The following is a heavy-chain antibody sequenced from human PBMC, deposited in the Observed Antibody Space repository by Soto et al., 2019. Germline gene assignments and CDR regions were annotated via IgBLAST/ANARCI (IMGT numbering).Heavy chain of an antibody. J-gene: IGHJ4*02. CDR3: ARHESYSSGWYVPSSGAQPHKLDY. D-gene: IGHD6-19*01. CDR2: IYYSGST. CDR1: GGSISSSSYY. V-gene: IGHV4-39*01. Sequence: QLQLQESGPGLVKPSETLSLTCTVSGGSISSSSYYWGWIRQPPGKGLEWIGSIYYSGSTYYNPSLKSRVTISVDTSKNQFSLKLSSVTAADTAVYYCARHESYSSGWYVPSSGAQPHKLDYWGQGTLVTVSS.